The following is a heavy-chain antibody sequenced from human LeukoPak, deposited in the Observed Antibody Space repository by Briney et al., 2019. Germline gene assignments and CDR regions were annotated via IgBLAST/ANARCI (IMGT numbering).Heavy chain of an antibody. CDR2: IWYDGTNK. CDR1: GFTLSRFG. Sequence: PGGSLRLSCTASGFTLSRFGMHWVRQAPGKGLEWVAVIWYDGTNKYYADSVKGRFTISGDNSKNTLFLQMNSLRAEDTAVYYCARAAYDSSGYLTLWGQGTLVTVSS. D-gene: IGHD3-22*01. CDR3: ARAAYDSSGYLTL. J-gene: IGHJ4*02. V-gene: IGHV3-33*01.